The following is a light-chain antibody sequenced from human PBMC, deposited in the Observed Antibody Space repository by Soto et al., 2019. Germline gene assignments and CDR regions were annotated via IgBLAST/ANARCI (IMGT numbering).Light chain of an antibody. CDR3: CSYAGSYPYV. Sequence: QSVLTQPRSVSGSPGQSVTISCTGTSSVVGGYNYVSWYQQHPGKAPKLMIYDVSKRPSGVPDRFSGSKSGNTASLTISGLQAEEEADYYCCSYAGSYPYVFGTGTKVTVL. CDR1: SSVVGGYNY. CDR2: DVS. V-gene: IGLV2-11*01. J-gene: IGLJ1*01.